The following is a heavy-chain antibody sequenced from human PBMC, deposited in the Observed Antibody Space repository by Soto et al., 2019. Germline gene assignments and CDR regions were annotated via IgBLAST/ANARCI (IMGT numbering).Heavy chain of an antibody. Sequence: QVQLVQSGAEVKKPGSSVKVSCKASGGTFSSYAISWVRQATGQGLEWMGGIIPIFGTANYAQKFQGRVTITADKSTSTAYMELISLRSEDTAVYSCARAHGDYVSYHYYYYGMDVWGQGTTVTVSS. J-gene: IGHJ6*02. V-gene: IGHV1-69*06. CDR3: ARAHGDYVSYHYYYYGMDV. CDR2: IIPIFGTA. D-gene: IGHD4-17*01. CDR1: GGTFSSYA.